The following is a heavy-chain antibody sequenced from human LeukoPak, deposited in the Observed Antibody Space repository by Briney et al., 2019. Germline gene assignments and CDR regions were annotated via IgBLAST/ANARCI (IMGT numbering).Heavy chain of an antibody. Sequence: GGSLRLSCAASGFTFDDYAMHWVRQAPGKGLEWVSLISGDGGSAYYADSVKGRFTISRDNSKNSLYLQVNSLRTEGTALYYCAKDRDQTDYWGQGTLVTVSS. J-gene: IGHJ4*02. CDR1: GFTFDDYA. CDR2: ISGDGGSA. CDR3: AKDRDQTDY. V-gene: IGHV3-43*02.